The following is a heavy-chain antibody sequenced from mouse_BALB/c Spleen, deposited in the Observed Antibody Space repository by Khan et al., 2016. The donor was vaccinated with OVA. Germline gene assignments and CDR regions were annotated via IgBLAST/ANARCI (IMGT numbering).Heavy chain of an antibody. Sequence: QVQLQQSGAELVKPGASVKLSCKTSGYTFTSYWIQWVKQRPGQGLGWIGEIFPGTGTTYYNENFKGKAPLTIDTSSTTSYMQFSSRTSEDAAVYFCARGYFGNYEFAYWGQGTLVTVSA. CDR1: GYTFTSYW. CDR3: ARGYFGNYEFAY. CDR2: IFPGTGTT. J-gene: IGHJ3*01. V-gene: IGHV1S132*01. D-gene: IGHD2-1*01.